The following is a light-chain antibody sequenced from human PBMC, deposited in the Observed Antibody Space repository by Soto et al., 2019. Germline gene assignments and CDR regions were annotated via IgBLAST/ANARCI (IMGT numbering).Light chain of an antibody. J-gene: IGLJ1*01. CDR1: SSDVGAYNF. CDR2: NVY. Sequence: QSALTQPASVSGSPGQSITISCTGTSSDVGAYNFVSWHQQHPGKAPKLIIYNVYDRPSGISYRFSGSKSGNTASLTISGLPGEDEADYYCSSYTSSRTYVFGTGTKLTVL. V-gene: IGLV2-14*03. CDR3: SSYTSSRTYV.